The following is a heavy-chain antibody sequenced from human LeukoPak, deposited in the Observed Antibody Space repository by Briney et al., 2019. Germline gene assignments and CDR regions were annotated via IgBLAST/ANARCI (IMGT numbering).Heavy chain of an antibody. CDR3: ARPAQQLVLGYFDH. J-gene: IGHJ4*02. CDR2: ISPSSSYI. D-gene: IGHD6-13*01. CDR1: GFTFSSFT. V-gene: IGHV3-21*01. Sequence: PGGSLRLSCAASGFTFSSFTMNWVRQAPGKGLEWVSCISPSSSYIYYADSVKGRFTISRDNAKNSLYLQMNSLSAEDTAVYYCARPAQQLVLGYFDHWGQGTLVTVSS.